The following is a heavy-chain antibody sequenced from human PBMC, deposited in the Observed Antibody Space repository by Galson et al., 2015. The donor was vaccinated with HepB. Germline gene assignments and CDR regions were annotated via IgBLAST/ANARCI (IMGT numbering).Heavy chain of an antibody. CDR3: AKRAYDRSGSFDS. D-gene: IGHD6-19*01. J-gene: IGHJ4*02. Sequence: SLRLSCAASGFTFSSYAMSWVRQAPGKGLEWVSTISGASGSTYYADSVKGRFTISRDDSKNTLYLQMSSLRAEDTAVYYCAKRAYDRSGSFDSWGQGTLVTVSS. CDR1: GFTFSSYA. V-gene: IGHV3-23*01. CDR2: ISGASGST.